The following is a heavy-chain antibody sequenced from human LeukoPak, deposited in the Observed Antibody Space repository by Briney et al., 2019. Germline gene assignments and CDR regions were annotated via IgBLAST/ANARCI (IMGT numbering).Heavy chain of an antibody. CDR3: AKDKGWGYSAYDCYGMDV. CDR1: GFTFSSCA. D-gene: IGHD1-26*01. CDR2: ISGSGSST. V-gene: IGHV3-23*01. Sequence: PGGSLRLSCAASGFTFSSCAMSWVRQAPGKGLEWVSAISGSGSSTYYADSVKGRFTISRDNSKNTLYLQMNSLRAEDTAVYYCAKDKGWGYSAYDCYGMDVWGQGTTVTVSS. J-gene: IGHJ6*02.